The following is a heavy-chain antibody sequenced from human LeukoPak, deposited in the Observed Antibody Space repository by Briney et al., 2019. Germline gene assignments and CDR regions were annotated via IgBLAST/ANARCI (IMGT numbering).Heavy chain of an antibody. D-gene: IGHD2-21*02. V-gene: IGHV4-61*01. CDR2: IYYSGST. Sequence: PSETLSLTCTVSGGSFSSASSYWSWIRQPPGKGLEWLGYIYYSGSTNYNPSLKSRVTISADTSKKQFSLKLSSVTAADTAVYYCARGVTSIYHFDFWGQGTLVTVSS. CDR1: GGSFSSASSY. CDR3: ARGVTSIYHFDF. J-gene: IGHJ4*02.